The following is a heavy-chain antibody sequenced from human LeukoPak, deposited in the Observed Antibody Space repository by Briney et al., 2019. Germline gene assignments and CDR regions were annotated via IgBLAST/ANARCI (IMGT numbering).Heavy chain of an antibody. CDR3: VKRGGGDHGLDV. Sequence: PGGSLRLSCAASGFTFSNYNMNWVRQAPGKGPECVAVVSFDGRKTYYAGFAEGRFTISRDDSNNMVYLQMNSLRTEDTAVYHCVKRGGGDHGLDVWGQGTTVVVS. V-gene: IGHV3-30*18. J-gene: IGHJ6*02. CDR1: GFTFSNYN. CDR2: VSFDGRKT. D-gene: IGHD2-21*02.